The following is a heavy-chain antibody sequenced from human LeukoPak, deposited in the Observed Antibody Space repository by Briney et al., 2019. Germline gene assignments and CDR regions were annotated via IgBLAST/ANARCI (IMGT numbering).Heavy chain of an antibody. CDR3: ARSATVVEHEDYGMDV. CDR1: GFTFSSYD. J-gene: IGHJ6*02. Sequence: GGSLRLSCAASGFTFSSYDMHWVRQATGKGLEWVSAIGTAGDTYYPGSVKGRFTTSRENAKNSLYLQMNSLRAGDTAVYYCARSATVVEHEDYGMDVWGQGTTVTVSS. CDR2: IGTAGDT. D-gene: IGHD4-23*01. V-gene: IGHV3-13*01.